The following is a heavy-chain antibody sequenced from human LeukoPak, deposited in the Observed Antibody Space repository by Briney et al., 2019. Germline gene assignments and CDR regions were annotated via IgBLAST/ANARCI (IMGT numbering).Heavy chain of an antibody. V-gene: IGHV1-8*01. CDR2: MNPNSGNT. D-gene: IGHD3-22*01. Sequence: ASVKVSCKASGYTFTSYDINWVRQATGQGLEWMGWMNPNSGNTGYAQKFQDRVTMTRNTSISTAYMELSSLRSEDTAVYYCAKVDYYDSSGNWFDPWGLGTLVTVSS. CDR3: AKVDYYDSSGNWFDP. CDR1: GYTFTSYD. J-gene: IGHJ5*02.